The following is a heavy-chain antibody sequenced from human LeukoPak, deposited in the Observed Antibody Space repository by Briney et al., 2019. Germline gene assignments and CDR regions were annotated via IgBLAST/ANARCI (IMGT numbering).Heavy chain of an antibody. J-gene: IGHJ4*02. V-gene: IGHV1-18*01. CDR2: ISTYNGNS. CDR3: AKDRWRDGSSSFDN. D-gene: IGHD6-6*01. CDR1: GYTSTTYS. Sequence: ASVKVSCKASGYTSTTYSSNWVRQAPGQGLEWMGWISTYNGNSNYAQKLQGRVTMTTDTSTSTAYMELRSLRSDDTAMYYCAKDRWRDGSSSFDNWGQGTLVTVSS.